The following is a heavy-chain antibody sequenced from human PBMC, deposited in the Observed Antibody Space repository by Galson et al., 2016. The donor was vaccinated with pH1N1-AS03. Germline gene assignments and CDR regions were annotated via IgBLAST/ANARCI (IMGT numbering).Heavy chain of an antibody. Sequence: SLRLSCAASEFSFSRFAMAWVRQAPGKGLEWVSSIIGSGENTWYAESAKGRFTISRDNLKNTLYLQLNSLRAEDTALYYCAKGSGYCSDANCYRFDRWGPGTLVTVSS. J-gene: IGHJ4*02. D-gene: IGHD2-15*01. CDR1: EFSFSRFA. V-gene: IGHV3-23*01. CDR2: IIGSGENT. CDR3: AKGSGYCSDANCYRFDR.